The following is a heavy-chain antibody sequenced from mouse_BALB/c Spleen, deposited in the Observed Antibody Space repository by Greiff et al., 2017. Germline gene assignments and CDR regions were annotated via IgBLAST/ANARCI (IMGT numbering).Heavy chain of an antibody. J-gene: IGHJ1*01. CDR2: IDPETGGT. Sequence: VQRVESGAELVRPGASVTLSCKASGYTFTDYEMHWVKQTPVHGLEWIGAIDPETGGTAYNQKFKGKATLTADKSSSTAYMELRSLTSEDSAVYYCTRLGITTVVARDCYFDDWGAGTTVTVSS. D-gene: IGHD1-1*01. V-gene: IGHV1-15*01. CDR1: GYTFTDYE. CDR3: TRLGITTVVARDCYFDD.